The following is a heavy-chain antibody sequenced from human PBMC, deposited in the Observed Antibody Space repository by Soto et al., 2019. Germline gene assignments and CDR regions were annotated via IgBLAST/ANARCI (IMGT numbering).Heavy chain of an antibody. Sequence: WGSLRLSCAASGFTVSSNYMSWVRQDPGKGLEWVSVIYSGGSTYYAAPVKGRFTISRDDSKNTLYLQMNSLKTEDTAVYYCTTGLLRSGGAFDIWGQGTMVTVS. CDR3: TTGLLRSGGAFDI. CDR1: GFTVSSNY. J-gene: IGHJ3*02. D-gene: IGHD4-17*01. V-gene: IGHV3-66*01. CDR2: IYSGGST.